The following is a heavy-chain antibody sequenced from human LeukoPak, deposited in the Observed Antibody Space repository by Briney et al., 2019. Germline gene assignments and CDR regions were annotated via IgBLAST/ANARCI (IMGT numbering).Heavy chain of an antibody. CDR2: IYYSGDA. J-gene: IGHJ4*02. Sequence: SETLSLTCTVSGASISSYFWNWIRQPPGKGLEWIGYIYYSGDANYNPSLKSRVTISVDTSENQFSLRLTSVTAADTAVYYCARSPDYGGNLDYWGQGTLVTVSS. V-gene: IGHV4-59*01. CDR3: ARSPDYGGNLDY. D-gene: IGHD4-23*01. CDR1: GASISSYF.